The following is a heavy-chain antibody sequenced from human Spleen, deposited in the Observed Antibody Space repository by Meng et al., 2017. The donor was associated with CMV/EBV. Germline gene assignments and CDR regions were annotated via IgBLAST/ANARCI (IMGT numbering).Heavy chain of an antibody. CDR1: GFAFNKAW. V-gene: IGHV3-21*01. J-gene: IGHJ4*02. Sequence: GESLKISCAASGFAFNKAWMHWVRQAPGKGLEWVSSISSSSSYIYYADSVKGRFTISRDNAKNSLYLQMNSLRAEDTAVYYCARVSGDPLGYFDYWGQGTLVTVSS. D-gene: IGHD2-21*02. CDR3: ARVSGDPLGYFDY. CDR2: ISSSSSYI.